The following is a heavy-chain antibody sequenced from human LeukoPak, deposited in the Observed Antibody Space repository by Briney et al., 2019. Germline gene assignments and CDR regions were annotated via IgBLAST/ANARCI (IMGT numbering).Heavy chain of an antibody. Sequence: GASVKASCKASGYTFTSYGISWVRQAPGQGLEWMGWISAYNGNTNYAQKLQGRVTMTTDTSTSTAYMELRSLRSDDTAVYYCARGLYSGYDSLKNFDYWGQGTLVTVSS. J-gene: IGHJ4*02. D-gene: IGHD5-12*01. CDR2: ISAYNGNT. CDR3: ARGLYSGYDSLKNFDY. V-gene: IGHV1-18*01. CDR1: GYTFTSYG.